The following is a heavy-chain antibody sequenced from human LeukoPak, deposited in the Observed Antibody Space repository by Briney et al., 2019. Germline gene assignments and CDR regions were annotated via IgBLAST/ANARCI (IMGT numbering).Heavy chain of an antibody. J-gene: IGHJ3*02. CDR2: IIPILGIA. CDR1: GYTFSSYS. D-gene: IGHD1-7*01. V-gene: IGHV1-69*04. CDR3: ARDRETGTEDAFDI. Sequence: SVRVSCKASGYTFSSYSISWMRQAPGQGLEWMGRIIPILGIANYAQKFQGRVTITADKSTSTAYMELSSLRSEDTAVYYCARDRETGTEDAFDIWGQGTMVTVSS.